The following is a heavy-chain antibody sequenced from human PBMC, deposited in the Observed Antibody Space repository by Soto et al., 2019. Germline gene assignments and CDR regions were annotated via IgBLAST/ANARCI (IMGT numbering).Heavy chain of an antibody. CDR1: GGSISSGGYY. Sequence: SETLSLTCTVSGGSISSGGYYWSCIRQHPGKGLEWIGYIYYSGSTYYNPSLKSRVTISVDTSKNQFSLKLSSVTAADTAVYYCARIWSGYFRYFDYWGQGTLVTVSS. CDR2: IYYSGST. D-gene: IGHD3-3*01. J-gene: IGHJ4*02. V-gene: IGHV4-31*03. CDR3: ARIWSGYFRYFDY.